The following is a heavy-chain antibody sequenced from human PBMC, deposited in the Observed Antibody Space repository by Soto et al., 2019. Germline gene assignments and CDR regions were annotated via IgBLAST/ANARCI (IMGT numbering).Heavy chain of an antibody. V-gene: IGHV3-21*01. CDR2: IYDDGSSA. Sequence: PGGSLRLSCAASGLTFSVYTMGWVRQAPGKGLEWVSLIYDDGSSAFYADSVKGRFTISRDNAKNSLYLQMNDLGAGDTAVYYCARVDYGMDVWGQGTTVTVSS. J-gene: IGHJ6*02. CDR3: ARVDYGMDV. CDR1: GLTFSVYT.